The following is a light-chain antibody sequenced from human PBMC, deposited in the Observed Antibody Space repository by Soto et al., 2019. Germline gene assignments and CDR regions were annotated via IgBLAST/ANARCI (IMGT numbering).Light chain of an antibody. Sequence: EIVMTQSPLSLPVTPGESASISCRSSQSLLHSNGYNYLNWYLQKPGKSPQLLIYLGFNRASGGADKFSDCGSGTDFTLIISRVEADDVGVYYCVQALQTSMYTFGQGTKLEIK. CDR1: QSLLHSNGYNY. CDR2: LGF. CDR3: VQALQTSMYT. J-gene: IGKJ2*01. V-gene: IGKV2-28*01.